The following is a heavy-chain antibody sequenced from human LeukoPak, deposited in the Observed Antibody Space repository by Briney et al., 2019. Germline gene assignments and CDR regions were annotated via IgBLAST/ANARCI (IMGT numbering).Heavy chain of an antibody. CDR1: GGSISSYY. D-gene: IGHD3-16*02. CDR3: ARASPDMITFGGVIEWFDP. CDR2: IYYSGST. J-gene: IGHJ5*02. Sequence: SETLSLTCGVSGGSISSYYWSWIRQPPGKGLEWIGYIYYSGSTNYNPSLKSRVTISVDTSKNQFSLKLSSVTAADTAVYYCARASPDMITFGGVIEWFDPWGQGTLVTVSS. V-gene: IGHV4-59*01.